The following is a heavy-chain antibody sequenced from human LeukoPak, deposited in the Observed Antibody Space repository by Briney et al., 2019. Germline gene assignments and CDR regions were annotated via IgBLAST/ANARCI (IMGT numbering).Heavy chain of an antibody. Sequence: PSGTLSLTCSVSGGSMTSYYWSWIRQPPGKGLEWIGFIHHTGGTNYNPYVKSRVTTSGDTPKNQVSLKMTSVTAADTAVYYCATNRPVGGAYWGSFDMWGHGTLVTVSS. J-gene: IGHJ3*02. CDR3: ATNRPVGGAYWGSFDM. CDR2: IHHTGGT. V-gene: IGHV4-59*01. CDR1: GGSMTSYY. D-gene: IGHD2-8*02.